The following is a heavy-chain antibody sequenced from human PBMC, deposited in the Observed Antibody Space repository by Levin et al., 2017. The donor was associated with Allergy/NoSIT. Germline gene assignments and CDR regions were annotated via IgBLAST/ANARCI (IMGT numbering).Heavy chain of an antibody. Sequence: SQTLSLTCAVYGGSFSGSYWSWIRQPPGKGLEWIGEINHSGSTNYNPSLKSRVTISVDTSKNQFSLKLSSVTAADTAVYYCARGPGMGSGSYYLDYWGQGTLVTVSS. CDR1: GGSFSGSY. J-gene: IGHJ4*02. V-gene: IGHV4-34*01. CDR3: ARGPGMGSGSYYLDY. CDR2: INHSGST. D-gene: IGHD3-10*01.